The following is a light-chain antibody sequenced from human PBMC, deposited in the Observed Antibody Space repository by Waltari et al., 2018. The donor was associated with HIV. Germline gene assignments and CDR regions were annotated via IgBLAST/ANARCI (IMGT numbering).Light chain of an antibody. CDR1: SSDVGKYNL. Sequence: QSALTQPASVSGSRGQSITISCTGTSSDVGKYNLVSWYQQHPGKAPKLIIYEVSNRPSGVSNRFSGSKSGNTASLTISGLQAEDEADYYCTSYTSTTSVIFGGGTKLTVL. CDR2: EVS. CDR3: TSYTSTTSVI. V-gene: IGLV2-14*02. J-gene: IGLJ2*01.